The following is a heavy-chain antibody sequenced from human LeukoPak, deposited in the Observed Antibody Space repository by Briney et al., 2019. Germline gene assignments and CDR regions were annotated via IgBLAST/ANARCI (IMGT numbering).Heavy chain of an antibody. CDR1: GGSISSYY. CDR2: IYYSGST. D-gene: IGHD6-13*01. Sequence: PSETLSLTCTVSGGSISSYYWSWIRQPPGKGLEWIGYIYYSGSTNYNPSLKSRVTISVDTSKNQFSLKLSSVTAADTAVYYCAREPTPHEVGIAAAYYYYYSMDVWGKGTTVTVSS. J-gene: IGHJ6*03. CDR3: AREPTPHEVGIAAAYYYYYSMDV. V-gene: IGHV4-59*12.